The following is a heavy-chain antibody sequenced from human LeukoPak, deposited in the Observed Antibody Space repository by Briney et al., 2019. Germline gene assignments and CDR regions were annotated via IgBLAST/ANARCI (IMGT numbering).Heavy chain of an antibody. CDR3: ARDSPPGLPDMLRRDNWFDP. CDR1: GYTFNDYY. J-gene: IGHJ5*02. D-gene: IGHD2-15*01. V-gene: IGHV1-2*02. CDR2: INPNSGGT. Sequence: GASVKVSCKASGYTFNDYYMHWVRQAPGQGLEWMGWINPNSGGTNSPQRFQDRVTMTRDTSIRTAYMELSRLRSDDTAVYYCARDSPPGLPDMLRRDNWFDPWGQGTLVTVSS.